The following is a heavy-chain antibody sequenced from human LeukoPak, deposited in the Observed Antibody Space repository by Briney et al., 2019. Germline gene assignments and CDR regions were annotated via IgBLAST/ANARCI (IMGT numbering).Heavy chain of an antibody. CDR1: GRSISTYY. D-gene: IGHD1-26*01. CDR3: ARGGNYWPQWWFDP. J-gene: IGHJ5*02. V-gene: IGHV4-59*01. Sequence: PSETLSLTCTVSGRSISTYYWSWIRQPPGKGLEWVGYIYYTGSTSYNPSLKSRVTMSLDASKNQFSLELNSVTPADTAVYYCARGGNYWPQWWFDPWGQGTLVTVSS. CDR2: IYYTGST.